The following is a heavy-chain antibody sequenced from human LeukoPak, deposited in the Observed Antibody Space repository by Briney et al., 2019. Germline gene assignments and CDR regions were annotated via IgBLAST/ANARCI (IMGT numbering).Heavy chain of an antibody. CDR2: IKQDGSEK. J-gene: IGHJ4*02. CDR1: GFTFSTYW. V-gene: IGHV3-7*01. D-gene: IGHD3-16*02. Sequence: PGGSLRLSCATSGFTFSTYWMSWVRQAPGKGLEWAANIKQDGSEKYYVDSVKGRFTISRDSAKNSLYLQMNSLRAEDTAVYYCARFRTLRLGELSWYYFDYWGQGTLVTVSS. CDR3: ARFRTLRLGELSWYYFDY.